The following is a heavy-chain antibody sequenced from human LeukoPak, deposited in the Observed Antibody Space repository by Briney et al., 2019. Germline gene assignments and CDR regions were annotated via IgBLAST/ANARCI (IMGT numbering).Heavy chain of an antibody. V-gene: IGHV4-59*01. CDR1: GGSISSYY. CDR2: IYYSGST. D-gene: IGHD2-2*01. J-gene: IGHJ6*03. CDR3: ASGVVVPAAFMDV. Sequence: SETLSLTCTVSGGSISSYYWSWIRQPPGKGLEWIGYIYYSGSTNYNPSLKSRVTISLDTSKNQFSLKVSSVTAADTAVYYCASGVVVPAAFMDVWGKGTTVTVSS.